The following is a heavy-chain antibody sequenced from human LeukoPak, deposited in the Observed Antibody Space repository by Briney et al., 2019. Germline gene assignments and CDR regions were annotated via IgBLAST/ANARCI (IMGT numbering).Heavy chain of an antibody. CDR1: GFTFSSYS. CDR2: ISSSSSYI. CDR3: ARSDSSGYYYCGY. Sequence: GGSLRLSCAASGFTFSSYSMNWVRQAPGKGLEWVSSISSSSSYIYYADSVKGRLTISRDNAKNSLYLQMNSLRAEDTAVYYCARSDSSGYYYCGYWGQGTLVTVSS. D-gene: IGHD3-22*01. J-gene: IGHJ4*02. V-gene: IGHV3-21*01.